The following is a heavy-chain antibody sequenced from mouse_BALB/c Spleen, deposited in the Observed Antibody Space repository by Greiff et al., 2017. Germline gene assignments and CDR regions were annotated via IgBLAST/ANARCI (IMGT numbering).Heavy chain of an antibody. D-gene: IGHD2-1*01. Sequence: QVQLQQSGPELVKPGASVKISCKASGYAFSSSWMNWVKQRPGQGLEWIGRIYPGDGDTNYNGKFKGKATLTADKSSSTAYMQLSSLTSVDSAVYFCARGWGNYPYAMDYWGQGTSVTVSS. CDR3: ARGWGNYPYAMDY. CDR1: GYAFSSSW. V-gene: IGHV1-82*01. CDR2: IYPGDGDT. J-gene: IGHJ4*01.